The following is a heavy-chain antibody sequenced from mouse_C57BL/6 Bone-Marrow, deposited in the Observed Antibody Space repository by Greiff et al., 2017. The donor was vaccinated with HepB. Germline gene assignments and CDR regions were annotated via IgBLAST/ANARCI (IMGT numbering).Heavy chain of an antibody. Sequence: QVQLKESGAELARPGASVKLSCKASGYTFTSYGISWVKQRTGQGLEWIGEIYPRSGNTYYNEKFKGKATLTADKSSSTAYMELRSLTSEDSAVYFCARGWDAWFAYWGQGTLVTVSA. D-gene: IGHD4-1*01. J-gene: IGHJ3*01. CDR3: ARGWDAWFAY. CDR1: GYTFTSYG. V-gene: IGHV1-81*01. CDR2: IYPRSGNT.